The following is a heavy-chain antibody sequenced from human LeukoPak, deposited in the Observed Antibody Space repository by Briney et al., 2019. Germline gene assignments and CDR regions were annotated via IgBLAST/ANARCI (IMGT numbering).Heavy chain of an antibody. V-gene: IGHV3-33*01. CDR2: FWSDGRQK. D-gene: IGHD3-10*01. Sequence: GGSLRLSCAASGFIFSNYGFQWVRQAPGKGLEWVAVFWSDGRQKYYVDSVKGRFTVSRDTSKKTVYLQMNSLRAEDTAVYYCARDDDGSGKYGQLYWGQGTLVSVSS. J-gene: IGHJ4*02. CDR3: ARDDDGSGKYGQLY. CDR1: GFIFSNYG.